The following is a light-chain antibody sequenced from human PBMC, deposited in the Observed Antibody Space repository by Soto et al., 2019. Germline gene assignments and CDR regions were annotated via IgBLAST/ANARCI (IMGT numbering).Light chain of an antibody. CDR2: AAS. J-gene: IGKJ3*01. CDR3: QQSYSTPIFT. V-gene: IGKV1-39*01. Sequence: DLQMTQSPSSLSASVGDRVTITCRASQSISSYLNWYQQKPGKAPKLLIYAASSLQSGVPSRFSGSGSGTDFTLTISSLQPEDFATYYCQQSYSTPIFTFVPGTKVDIK. CDR1: QSISSY.